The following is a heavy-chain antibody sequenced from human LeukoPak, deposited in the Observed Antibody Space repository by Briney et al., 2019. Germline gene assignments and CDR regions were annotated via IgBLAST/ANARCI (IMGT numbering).Heavy chain of an antibody. CDR2: ISYDESNK. Sequence: GRSLRLSCAASGFTFSSYGMHWVRQAPGKGLEWVARISYDESNKCHGESVKGRFTISRDNSKNTLYLQMNSLRAEDTAVYYCAKERDYFDSSGYSRYFDYWGQGTLVTVSS. CDR3: AKERDYFDSSGYSRYFDY. D-gene: IGHD3-22*01. V-gene: IGHV3-30*18. CDR1: GFTFSSYG. J-gene: IGHJ4*02.